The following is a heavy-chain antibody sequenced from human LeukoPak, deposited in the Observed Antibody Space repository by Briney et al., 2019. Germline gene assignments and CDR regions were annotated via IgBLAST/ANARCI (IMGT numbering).Heavy chain of an antibody. CDR3: VKVAKYYYGSETYYFFEH. CDR2: IKQDGTEK. D-gene: IGHD3-10*01. CDR1: GFTFTTYW. V-gene: IGHV3-7*01. Sequence: PGESLRLSCAASGFTFTTYWMSWVRQPPGKGLEWVANIKQDGTEKYYVDSVKGRFTISRDNAKNSLYLQMNSLRVEDTAIYYCVKVAKYYYGSETYYFFEHWGQGTPVTASS. J-gene: IGHJ4*02.